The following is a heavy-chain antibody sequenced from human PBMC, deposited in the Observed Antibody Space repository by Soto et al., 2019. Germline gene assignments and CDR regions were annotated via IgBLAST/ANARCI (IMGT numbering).Heavy chain of an antibody. CDR2: IYYSGST. CDR1: GGSLSRGGYS. V-gene: IGHV4-31*03. J-gene: IGHJ5*02. Sequence: QVQLQESGPGLVKPSQTLSLTCTVSGGSLSRGGYSWSWIRQHPGTGLEWIGYIYYSGSTYYNPSLKRRVTKSVDTSKNQFSLNRSSVTAADTAVYYCASHDDRSEGYWFDPWGQGTLVTFAS. CDR3: ASHDDRSEGYWFDP. D-gene: IGHD3-22*01.